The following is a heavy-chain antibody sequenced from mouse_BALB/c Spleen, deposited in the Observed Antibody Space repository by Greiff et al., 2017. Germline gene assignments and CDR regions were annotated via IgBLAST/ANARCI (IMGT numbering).Heavy chain of an antibody. Sequence: EVKLVQSGPSLVKPSQTLSLSCSVTGDSFTSCYWNWVRKFPGNKLEYMGYISYSGSTYYNPSLKSRISITGDTSKNQYYLQLNSVTTEDTATYYGARYYGSSYALDYWGQGTSVTVSS. CDR3: ARYYGSSYALDY. CDR2: ISYSGST. V-gene: IGHV3-8*02. D-gene: IGHD1-1*01. J-gene: IGHJ4*01. CDR1: GDSFTSCY.